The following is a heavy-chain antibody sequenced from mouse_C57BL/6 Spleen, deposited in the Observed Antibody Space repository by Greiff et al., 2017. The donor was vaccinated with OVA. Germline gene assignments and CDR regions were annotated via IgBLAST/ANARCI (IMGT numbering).Heavy chain of an antibody. D-gene: IGHD3-2*02. Sequence: VQLQQSGPELVKPGASVKISCKASGYSFTGYYMNWVKQSPEKSLEWIGEINPSTGGTTYNQKFKAKATLTVEKSSSTAYMQLKSLTSEDSAVYYCATAQATWYFDVWGTGTTVTVSS. CDR1: GYSFTGYY. J-gene: IGHJ1*03. V-gene: IGHV1-42*01. CDR2: INPSTGGT. CDR3: ATAQATWYFDV.